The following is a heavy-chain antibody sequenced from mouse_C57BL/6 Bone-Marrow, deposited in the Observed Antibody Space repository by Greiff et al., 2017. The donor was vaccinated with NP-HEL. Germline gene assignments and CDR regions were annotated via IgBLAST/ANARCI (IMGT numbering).Heavy chain of an antibody. D-gene: IGHD2-1*01. V-gene: IGHV1-81*01. CDR2: IYPRSGNT. CDR3: ARGNPPAWLAY. J-gene: IGHJ3*01. Sequence: QVHVKQSGAELARPGASVKLSCKASGYTFTSYGISWVKQRPGQGLAWIGEIYPRSGNTYSNEKFKGKATLTADKSSSTAYMELRSLTSEDSAVYFCARGNPPAWLAYGGQGTLVTVSA. CDR1: GYTFTSYG.